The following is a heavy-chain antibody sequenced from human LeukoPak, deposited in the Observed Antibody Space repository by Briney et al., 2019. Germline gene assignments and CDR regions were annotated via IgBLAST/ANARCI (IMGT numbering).Heavy chain of an antibody. D-gene: IGHD4-23*01. CDR3: ARTKSRYGGNSNFDY. CDR2: IYYSGST. Sequence: KPSETLSLTGTVSGGSISSYYWSWIRQPPGKGLEWIGYIYYSGSTNYNPSLKSRVTISVDTSKNQFSLKLSSVTAADTAVYYCARTKSRYGGNSNFDYWGQGTLVTVSS. J-gene: IGHJ4*02. CDR1: GGSISSYY. V-gene: IGHV4-59*01.